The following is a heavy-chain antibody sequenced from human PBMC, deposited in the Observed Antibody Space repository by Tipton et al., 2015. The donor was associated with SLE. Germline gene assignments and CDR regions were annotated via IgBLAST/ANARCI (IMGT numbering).Heavy chain of an antibody. CDR3: AGHLDSTDYGHFDL. J-gene: IGHJ2*01. CDR2: IYYTGNS. V-gene: IGHV4-39*01. Sequence: TLSLTCTVSGGSISRSTFFWDWIRQPPGKGLEWLGTIYYTGNSYYNSSLKSRVTIFVDTSMNQFSLRLRFVTAADTAVYYCAGHLDSTDYGHFDLWGRGTLVTVSS. D-gene: IGHD3-9*01. CDR1: GGSISRSTFF.